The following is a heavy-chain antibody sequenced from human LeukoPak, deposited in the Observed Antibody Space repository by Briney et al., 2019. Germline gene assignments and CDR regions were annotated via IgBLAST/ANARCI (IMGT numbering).Heavy chain of an antibody. D-gene: IGHD6-19*01. CDR2: FDPEDGEI. Sequence: ASVKVSCKVSGYTLTELSMHWVRQAPGKGLEWMGGFDPEDGEIIYAQELQGRVTVTEDTSTDTAYMELSSLRSEDTAVYYCATHRIAVAGTLDYWGQGTLVTVSS. J-gene: IGHJ4*02. CDR3: ATHRIAVAGTLDY. CDR1: GYTLTELS. V-gene: IGHV1-24*01.